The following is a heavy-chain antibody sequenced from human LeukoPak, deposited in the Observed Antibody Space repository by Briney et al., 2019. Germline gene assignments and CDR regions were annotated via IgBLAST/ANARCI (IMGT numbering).Heavy chain of an antibody. CDR3: ARADYDFWSGYYAYYYYGMDV. CDR1: GYTFTGYN. V-gene: IGHV1-69*02. J-gene: IGHJ6*02. Sequence: ASVKVSCKASGYTFTGYNMHWVRQAPGQGLEWMGRIIPILGIANYAQKFQGRVTITADKSTSTAYMELSSLRSEDTAVYYCARADYDFWSGYYAYYYYGMDVWGQGTTVTVSS. CDR2: IIPILGIA. D-gene: IGHD3-3*01.